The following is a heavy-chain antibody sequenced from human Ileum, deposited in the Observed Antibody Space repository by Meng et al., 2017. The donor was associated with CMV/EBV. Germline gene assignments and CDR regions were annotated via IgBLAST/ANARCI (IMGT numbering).Heavy chain of an antibody. Sequence: GESLKISCAASGFMFSDHAMSWVRQAPGKGLEWLAAITHNGGSTFYADSVQGRFVISRDNSEKTLYLDLNSLRAEDTATYYCARCRSNFFSHSTNGMDVWGPGTTVTGAS. D-gene: IGHD2/OR15-2a*01. J-gene: IGHJ6*02. CDR2: ITHNGGST. CDR3: ARCRSNFFSHSTNGMDV. CDR1: GFMFSDHA. V-gene: IGHV3-23*01.